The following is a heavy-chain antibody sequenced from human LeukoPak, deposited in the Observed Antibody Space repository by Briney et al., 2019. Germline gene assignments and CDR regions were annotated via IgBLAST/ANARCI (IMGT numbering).Heavy chain of an antibody. CDR1: GFTFSSYW. CDR2: IKQDESEK. V-gene: IGHV3-7*01. Sequence: GGSLRLSCAASGFTFSSYWMHWVRQAPGKGLEWVANIKQDESEKYYVDSVKGRFTISRDNAKNSLYLQMNSLRAEDTAVYYCAKDACRILWCQKPPDYWGQGTLVTVSS. J-gene: IGHJ4*02. D-gene: IGHD2-21*01. CDR3: AKDACRILWCQKPPDY.